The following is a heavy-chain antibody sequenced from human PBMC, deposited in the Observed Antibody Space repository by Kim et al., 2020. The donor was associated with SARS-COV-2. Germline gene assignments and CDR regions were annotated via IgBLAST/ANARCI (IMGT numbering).Heavy chain of an antibody. V-gene: IGHV3-33*01. Sequence: YADSVKGRFTISRDNSKNTLYLQMNSLRAEDTAVYYCARDREVYDMILDYWGQGTLVTVSS. J-gene: IGHJ4*02. CDR3: ARDREVYDMILDY. D-gene: IGHD3-9*01.